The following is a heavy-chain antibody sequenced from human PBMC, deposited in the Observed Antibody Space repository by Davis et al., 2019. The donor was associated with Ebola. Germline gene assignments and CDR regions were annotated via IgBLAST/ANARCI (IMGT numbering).Heavy chain of an antibody. CDR3: ARGGDCCGSGSLL. D-gene: IGHD6-19*01. Sequence: PAGSLTLSCAASGFTFSTYAMPWVRQAPGTGLEWVAVISYDGSNKYYADSVKGRFTISRDNSKNTLYLQMNSLRAEDTAVYYCARGGDCCGSGSLLWGQGTLVTVSS. CDR1: GFTFSTYA. V-gene: IGHV3-30-3*01. CDR2: ISYDGSNK. J-gene: IGHJ4*02.